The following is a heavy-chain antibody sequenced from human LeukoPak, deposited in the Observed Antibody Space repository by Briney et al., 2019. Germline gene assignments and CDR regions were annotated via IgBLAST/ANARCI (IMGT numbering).Heavy chain of an antibody. CDR3: AKDYKSLDD. J-gene: IGHJ4*02. CDR2: ISGSGDDT. D-gene: IGHD3-10*01. V-gene: IGHV3-23*01. CDR1: GFTFDDYA. Sequence: GGSLSLSCAASGFTFDDYAMSWVRQAPGKGLEWVSGISGSGDDTYYADSVKGRFTVSRDNSKNTLYLQMNSLRPEDTAVYYCAKDYKSLDDWGQGTLVIVSS.